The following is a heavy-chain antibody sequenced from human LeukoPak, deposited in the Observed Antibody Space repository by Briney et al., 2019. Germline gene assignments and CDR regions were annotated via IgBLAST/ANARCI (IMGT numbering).Heavy chain of an antibody. J-gene: IGHJ4*02. CDR2: IKKDGSEQ. CDR1: GFSFSDHW. Sequence: GGSLRLSCVASGFSFSDHWMNWLRQAPGKGLEWVATIKKDGSEQYYVDSMKGRFTISRDNARNSLDLHMSSLGAEDTAVYYCAREGDGSRYYFDYWGQGILVTVSS. V-gene: IGHV3-7*01. CDR3: AREGDGSRYYFDY. D-gene: IGHD2-21*01.